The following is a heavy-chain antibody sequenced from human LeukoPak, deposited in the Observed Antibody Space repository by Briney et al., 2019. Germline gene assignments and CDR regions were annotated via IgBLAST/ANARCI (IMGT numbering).Heavy chain of an antibody. CDR1: GFTFSSYA. J-gene: IGHJ4*02. CDR3: TTGGTVTFDY. CDR2: IKSKTDGGTT. V-gene: IGHV3-15*01. D-gene: IGHD4-17*01. Sequence: GGSLRLSCAAPGFTFSSYAMSWVRQAPGKGLEWVGRIKSKTDGGTTDYAAPVKGRFTISRDDSKNTLYLQMNSLKTEDTAVYYCTTGGTVTFDYWGQGTLVTVSS.